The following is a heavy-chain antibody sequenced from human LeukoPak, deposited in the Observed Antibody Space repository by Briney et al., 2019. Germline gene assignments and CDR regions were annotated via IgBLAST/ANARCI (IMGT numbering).Heavy chain of an antibody. J-gene: IGHJ4*02. CDR3: ARGHYDFWSGEGDYFDY. V-gene: IGHV1-3*03. D-gene: IGHD3-3*01. Sequence: GESLKISCKGSGYSFTSYCIAWVRQAPGQRLEWMGWINAGNGNTKYSQEFQGRVTIIRDTSASTAYMELSSLRSEDMAIYYCARGHYDFWSGEGDYFDYWGQGTLVTVSS. CDR1: GYSFTSYC. CDR2: INAGNGNT.